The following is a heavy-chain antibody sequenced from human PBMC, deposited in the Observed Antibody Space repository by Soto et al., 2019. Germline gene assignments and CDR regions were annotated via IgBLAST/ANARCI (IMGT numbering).Heavy chain of an antibody. J-gene: IGHJ5*02. CDR2: IRGTGLNT. CDR3: AKRASPVSIDNRFDP. D-gene: IGHD4-17*01. Sequence: GGSLRLSCVGSGFPFKNFAINWVRQAPGKGLEWVSVIRGTGLNTYYAASVKGRFTISRDNSKNTVYLQMDSLRVEDTAVYYCAKRASPVSIDNRFDPWDPGTQVTVSS. V-gene: IGHV3-23*01. CDR1: GFPFKNFA.